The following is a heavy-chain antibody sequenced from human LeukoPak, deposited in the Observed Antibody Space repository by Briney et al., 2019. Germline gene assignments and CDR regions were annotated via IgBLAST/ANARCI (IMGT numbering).Heavy chain of an antibody. D-gene: IGHD3-3*01. V-gene: IGHV1-2*02. J-gene: IGHJ4*02. CDR1: GYTFTGYY. Sequence: GASVKVSCKASGYTFTGYYMHWVRQAPGQGLEWMGWINPNSGGTNYAQKFQGRVTMTRDTSISTAYMELSRLRSDDTAVCYCARSYDFWGSREFDYWGQGTLVTVSS. CDR3: ARSYDFWGSREFDY. CDR2: INPNSGGT.